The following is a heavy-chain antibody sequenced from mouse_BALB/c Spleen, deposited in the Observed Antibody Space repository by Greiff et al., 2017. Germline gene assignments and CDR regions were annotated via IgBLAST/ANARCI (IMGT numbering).Heavy chain of an antibody. D-gene: IGHD2-1*01. CDR1: GYAFSSYW. J-gene: IGHJ3*01. CDR3: ARKEVYYGNYDAY. Sequence: QVQLQQSGAELVRPGSSVKISCKTSGYAFSSYWMNWVKQRPGQGLEWIGQIYPGDGDTNYNGKFKGKATLTADKSSSTAYMQLSSLTSEDSAVYFCARKEVYYGNYDAYWGQGTLVTVSA. V-gene: IGHV1-80*01. CDR2: IYPGDGDT.